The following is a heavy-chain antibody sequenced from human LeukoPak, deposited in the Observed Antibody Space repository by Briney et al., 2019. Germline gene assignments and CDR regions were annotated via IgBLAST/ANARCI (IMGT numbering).Heavy chain of an antibody. D-gene: IGHD3-10*01. CDR2: IIPIFGTA. Sequence: SVKVSCKASGGTFSSYAISWVRQAPGQGLEWMGGIIPIFGTANYAQKFQGRVTITADESTSTAYMELSSLRSEDTAVYYCARSMVRGVISIDYWGQGTLVTVSS. V-gene: IGHV1-69*01. CDR1: GGTFSSYA. CDR3: ARSMVRGVISIDY. J-gene: IGHJ4*02.